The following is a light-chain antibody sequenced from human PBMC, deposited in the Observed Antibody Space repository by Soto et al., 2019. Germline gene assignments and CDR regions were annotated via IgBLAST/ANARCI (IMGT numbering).Light chain of an antibody. V-gene: IGLV2-14*03. CDR3: SSYTSSSTHWV. Sequence: QSVLTQPASVSGSPGQSITISCTGTSSDVGGYNYVSWYQQHPGKPPKLMIYGVSDRPSGVSNRFSGSKSGNTASLTISGLQAEDEADYYCSSYTSSSTHWVFGGGTKVTVL. CDR1: SSDVGGYNY. J-gene: IGLJ3*02. CDR2: GVS.